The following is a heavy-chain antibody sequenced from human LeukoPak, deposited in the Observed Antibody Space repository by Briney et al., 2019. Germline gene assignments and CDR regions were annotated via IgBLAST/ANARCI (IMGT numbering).Heavy chain of an antibody. CDR3: ARQASSWDLYFDY. Sequence: PSETLSLTCAVYGGSFSGYYWSWIRQPPGKGLEWIGEINHSGSTNYNPSLKSRVTISVDTSKNQFSLKLSSVTAADTAVYYCARQASSWDLYFDYWGQGTLVTVSS. V-gene: IGHV4-34*01. J-gene: IGHJ4*02. D-gene: IGHD6-13*01. CDR1: GGSFSGYY. CDR2: INHSGST.